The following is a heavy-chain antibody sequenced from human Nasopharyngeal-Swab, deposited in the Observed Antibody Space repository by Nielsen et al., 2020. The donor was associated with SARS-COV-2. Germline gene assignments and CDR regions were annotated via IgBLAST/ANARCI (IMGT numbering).Heavy chain of an antibody. CDR2: GSHGGGT. J-gene: IGHJ6*03. CDR3: ARGGAGVVPTPVLGLGPYYSYYYMDV. V-gene: IGHV4-34*01. D-gene: IGHD3-3*01. Sequence: WIRQPPGKGLEWIGGGSHGGGTNYNPSLKSRVTISVAASKNQFSLKLSSVTAADTAVYYCARGGAGVVPTPVLGLGPYYSYYYMDVWGKGTTVTVPS.